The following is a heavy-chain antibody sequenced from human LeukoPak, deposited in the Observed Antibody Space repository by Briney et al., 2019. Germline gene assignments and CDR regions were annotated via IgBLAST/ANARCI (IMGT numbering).Heavy chain of an antibody. CDR3: ASRPTMWGFFDS. D-gene: IGHD3-10*02. CDR2: IYFSGST. J-gene: IGHJ4*02. CDR1: GGSISISSYY. V-gene: IGHV4-39*01. Sequence: PSETLSLTCTVSGGSISISSYYWGWIRQPPGKGLELIGSIYFSGSTAYSPSLKSRVNISVDTSKNQFSLKLSSVTAADTAVYFCASRPTMWGFFDSWGQGTLVTVSS.